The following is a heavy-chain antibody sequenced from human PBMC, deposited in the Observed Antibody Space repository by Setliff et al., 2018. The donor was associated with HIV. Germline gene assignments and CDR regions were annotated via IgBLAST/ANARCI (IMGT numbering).Heavy chain of an antibody. J-gene: IGHJ3*02. Sequence: SETLSLTCTVSNVSINTYYWSWIRQPAGRPLEWIGRIYSSGKTNYSPSLNSRVSMSIDTSKNQFSLKLSSVTAADTAVYYCARGGGSPQRFAFDIWGQGTMVTVSS. V-gene: IGHV4-4*07. CDR3: ARGGGSPQRFAFDI. D-gene: IGHD1-26*01. CDR2: IYSSGKT. CDR1: NVSINTYY.